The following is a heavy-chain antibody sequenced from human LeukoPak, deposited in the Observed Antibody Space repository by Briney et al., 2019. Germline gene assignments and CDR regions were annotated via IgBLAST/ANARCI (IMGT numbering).Heavy chain of an antibody. Sequence: SETLSLTCTVSGGSISSYYWSWIRQPPGKGLEWIGYIYYSESTNYNPSLKSRVTISVDTSKNQFSLKLSSVTAADTAVYYCARDRRGFDLWGRGTLVTVSS. CDR3: ARDRRGFDL. J-gene: IGHJ2*01. V-gene: IGHV4-59*01. CDR2: IYYSEST. D-gene: IGHD6-6*01. CDR1: GGSISSYY.